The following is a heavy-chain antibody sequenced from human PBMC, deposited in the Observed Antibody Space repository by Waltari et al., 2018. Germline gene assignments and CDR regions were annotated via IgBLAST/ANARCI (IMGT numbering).Heavy chain of an antibody. CDR2: IIPIFGTA. Sequence: QVQLVQSGAEVKKSGSSVKVSCKASGGTFSSYAISWVRQAPGQGLEWMGGIIPIFGTANYAQKFQGRVTITADESTSTAYMELSSLRSEDTAVYYCARNGDYDILTGYYTSFDYWGQGTLVIVSS. D-gene: IGHD3-9*01. CDR3: ARNGDYDILTGYYTSFDY. V-gene: IGHV1-69*01. CDR1: GGTFSSYA. J-gene: IGHJ4*02.